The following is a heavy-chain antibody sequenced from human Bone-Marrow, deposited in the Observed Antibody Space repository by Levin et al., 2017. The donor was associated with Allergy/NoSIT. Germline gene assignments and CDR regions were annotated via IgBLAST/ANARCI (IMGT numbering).Heavy chain of an antibody. CDR1: GFTVSGNY. V-gene: IGHV3-53*01. CDR3: ARRFSTNWGFEY. CDR2: IYSGGST. Sequence: PGGSLRLSCAASGFTVSGNYLGWVRQAPGKGLEWVSIIYSGGSTYYADSVKGRFTISRDNSKNTLYLQMSSLRAEDTAMYYCARRFSTNWGFEYWGQGTLVTVSS. J-gene: IGHJ4*02. D-gene: IGHD7-27*01.